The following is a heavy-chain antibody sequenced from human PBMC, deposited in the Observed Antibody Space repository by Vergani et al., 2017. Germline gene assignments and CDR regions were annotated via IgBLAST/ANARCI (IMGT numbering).Heavy chain of an antibody. J-gene: IGHJ4*02. CDR2: IYYSGST. D-gene: IGHD4-17*01. V-gene: IGHV4-61*01. Sequence: QVQLQESGPGLVKPSQTLSLTCTVSGASINNDFYYWHWIRQPPGKGLEWIGYIYYSGSTNYNPSLKSRVTISVDTSKNQFSLKLSSVTAADTAVYYCARSTTVTFDYWGQGTLVTVSS. CDR3: ARSTTVTFDY. CDR1: GASINNDFYY.